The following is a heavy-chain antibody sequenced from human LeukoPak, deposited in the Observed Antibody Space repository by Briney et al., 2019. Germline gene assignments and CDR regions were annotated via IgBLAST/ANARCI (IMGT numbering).Heavy chain of an antibody. Sequence: ASVKVSCKASGGTFSSYAISWVRQAPGQGLEWMGWISAYNGNTNYAQKLQGRVTMTTDTSTSTAYMELRSLRSDDTAVYYCARDLSTRYHDTSGYSPFDYWGQGTLVTVSS. CDR3: ARDLSTRYHDTSGYSPFDY. J-gene: IGHJ4*02. CDR2: ISAYNGNT. D-gene: IGHD3-22*01. CDR1: GGTFSSYA. V-gene: IGHV1-18*01.